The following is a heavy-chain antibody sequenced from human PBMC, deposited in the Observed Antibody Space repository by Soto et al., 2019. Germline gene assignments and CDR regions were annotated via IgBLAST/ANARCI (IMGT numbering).Heavy chain of an antibody. Sequence: XSVKVSCEASGYTFTGYYIHWVRQAPGQGLEWMGWINPNSGGTNYAQKFQGRVTMTRDTSISTAYMELSRLRSDDTAVYYCARESCSGGSCYSGDYWGQGTLVTVSS. CDR3: ARESCSGGSCYSGDY. V-gene: IGHV1-2*02. D-gene: IGHD2-15*01. J-gene: IGHJ4*02. CDR2: INPNSGGT. CDR1: GYTFTGYY.